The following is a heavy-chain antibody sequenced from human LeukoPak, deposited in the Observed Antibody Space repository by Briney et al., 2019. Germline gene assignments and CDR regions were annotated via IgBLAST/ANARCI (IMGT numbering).Heavy chain of an antibody. Sequence: LSGGSLRLSCAASGFTFSSYSMNRVRQAPGKGLEWVSYISSSSSTIYYADSVKGRFTISRDNSKNTLYLQMNSLRAEDTAVYYCARDYYSGLDYWGQGTLVTVSS. CDR3: ARDYYSGLDY. V-gene: IGHV3-48*01. J-gene: IGHJ4*02. CDR2: ISSSSSTI. CDR1: GFTFSSYS. D-gene: IGHD3-22*01.